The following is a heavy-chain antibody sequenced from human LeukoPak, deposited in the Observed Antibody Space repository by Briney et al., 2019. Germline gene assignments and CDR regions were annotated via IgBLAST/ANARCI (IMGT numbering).Heavy chain of an antibody. Sequence: ASVKVSCKASGYTFTSYDINWVRQATGQGLEWMGWMNPNSGNTGYAQKFQGRVTITRNTSISTAYMELSSLRSEDTAVYYCARVSGYCSSTSCYTDFDYWGQGTLVTVSS. D-gene: IGHD2-2*02. V-gene: IGHV1-8*03. CDR2: MNPNSGNT. CDR1: GYTFTSYD. CDR3: ARVSGYCSSTSCYTDFDY. J-gene: IGHJ4*02.